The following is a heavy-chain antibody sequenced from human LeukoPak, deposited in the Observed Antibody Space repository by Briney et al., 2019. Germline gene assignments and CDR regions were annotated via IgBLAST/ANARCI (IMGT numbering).Heavy chain of an antibody. J-gene: IGHJ4*02. V-gene: IGHV4-59*01. CDR2: LYHSGST. CDR3: ATSQCGSDCYLAGDY. Sequence: SETLSLTCTVSGGSISSYYWSWIRQPPGKGLEWIGYLYHSGSTSYNPSLKSRVTISVDTSKNQFSLNLNSVTAADTAVYYCATSQCGSDCYLAGDYWGQGTLVTVSS. D-gene: IGHD2-21*02. CDR1: GGSISSYY.